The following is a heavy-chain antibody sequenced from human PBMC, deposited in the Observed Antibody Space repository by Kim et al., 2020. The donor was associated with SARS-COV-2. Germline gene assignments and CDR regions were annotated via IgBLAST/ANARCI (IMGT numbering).Heavy chain of an antibody. Sequence: ASVKVSCKASGYTFTSYGISWVRQAPGQGLEWMGWISAYNGNTNYAQKLQGRVTMTTDTSTSTAYMELRSLRSDDTAVYYCARDQEQPRDRGIVVVTAPYYWGQGTLVTVSS. D-gene: IGHD2-21*02. CDR1: GYTFTSYG. J-gene: IGHJ4*02. CDR3: ARDQEQPRDRGIVVVTAPYY. CDR2: ISAYNGNT. V-gene: IGHV1-18*01.